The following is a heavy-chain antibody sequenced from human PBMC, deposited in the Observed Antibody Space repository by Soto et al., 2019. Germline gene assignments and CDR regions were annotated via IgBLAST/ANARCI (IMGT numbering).Heavy chain of an antibody. J-gene: IGHJ4*02. Sequence: GGSLRLSCATSGFTVSGMFMNWVRQAPGKGLEWVSVIYPAGPTYYADSVKGRFTISRDNSKNTLFLQLNNLRAEDTAVYYCARDADSSGLHYWGQGILVTVSS. CDR1: GFTVSGMF. CDR3: ARDADSSGLHY. V-gene: IGHV3-53*01. CDR2: IYPAGPT. D-gene: IGHD6-19*01.